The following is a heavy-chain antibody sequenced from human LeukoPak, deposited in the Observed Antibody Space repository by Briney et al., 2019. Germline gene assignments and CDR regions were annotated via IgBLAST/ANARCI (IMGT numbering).Heavy chain of an antibody. V-gene: IGHV3-48*04. CDR2: ISDSGTTI. D-gene: IGHD5-18*01. CDR1: GFSFSSYG. J-gene: IGHJ4*02. CDR3: TRGRDTAMN. Sequence: GGSLRLSCAGSGFSFSSYGMHWVRQAPGKGLEWVSYISDSGTTIYYADSVKGRFTISRDNAKNSLYLQMNSLRAEDTAVYYCTRGRDTAMNWGQGTLVTVSS.